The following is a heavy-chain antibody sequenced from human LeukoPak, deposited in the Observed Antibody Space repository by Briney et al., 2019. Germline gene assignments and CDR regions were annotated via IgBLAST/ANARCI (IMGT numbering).Heavy chain of an antibody. D-gene: IGHD5-24*01. Sequence: GGSLRLSCAASGFTFSNYWMSWVRQAPGKGLEWVANIKQDGSEKYYVDSVKGRFTISRDNAKNSLYLQMSSLRAEDTAVYYCAREGPHPLLTEIIPGIDYWGQGTLVTVSS. V-gene: IGHV3-7*01. CDR2: IKQDGSEK. CDR3: AREGPHPLLTEIIPGIDY. CDR1: GFTFSNYW. J-gene: IGHJ4*02.